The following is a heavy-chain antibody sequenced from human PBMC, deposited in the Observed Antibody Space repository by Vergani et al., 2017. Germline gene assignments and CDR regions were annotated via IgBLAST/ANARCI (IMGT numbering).Heavy chain of an antibody. J-gene: IGHJ5*02. CDR3: ARGVMSPESARSKGWFDP. V-gene: IGHV1-69*01. Sequence: QVQLVQSGAEVKKPGSSVKVSCKASGGTFSSYAISWVRQAPGQGLEWMGGIIPIFGTANYAQKFQGRVTITADESTSTAYMELSSLRSEDTAVYYCARGVMSPESARSKGWFDPWGQGTLVTVSS. D-gene: IGHD3-16*01. CDR2: IIPIFGTA. CDR1: GGTFSSYA.